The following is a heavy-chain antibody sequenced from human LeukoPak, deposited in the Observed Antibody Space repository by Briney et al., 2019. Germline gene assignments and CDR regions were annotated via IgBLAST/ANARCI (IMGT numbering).Heavy chain of an antibody. J-gene: IGHJ4*02. D-gene: IGHD5-18*01. CDR1: GFTFDDYA. Sequence: GGSLRLSCAASGFTFDDYAMHWVRQAPGKGLEWVSGISWNSGSIGYADSVKGRFTISRDNAKNSLYLQMNSLRAEDTAVYYCAKVGTWIQLWGTKRYFDYWGQGTLVTVSS. V-gene: IGHV3-9*01. CDR3: AKVGTWIQLWGTKRYFDY. CDR2: ISWNSGSI.